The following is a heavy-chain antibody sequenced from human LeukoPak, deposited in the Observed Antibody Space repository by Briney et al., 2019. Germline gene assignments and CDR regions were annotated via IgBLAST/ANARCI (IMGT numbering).Heavy chain of an antibody. D-gene: IGHD2-2*01. CDR2: IYYSGST. CDR1: GGSISSYY. Sequence: SSETLSLTCTVSGGSISSYYWSWIRQPPGKGLEWIGYIYYSGSTNYNPSLKSRVTISVDTSKNQFSLKLSSVTAADTAVYYCARDRSTPRGYWFDPWGQGTLVTVSS. J-gene: IGHJ5*02. V-gene: IGHV4-59*01. CDR3: ARDRSTPRGYWFDP.